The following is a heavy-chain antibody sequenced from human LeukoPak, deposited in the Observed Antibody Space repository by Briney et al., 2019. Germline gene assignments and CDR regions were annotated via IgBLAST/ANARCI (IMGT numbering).Heavy chain of an antibody. J-gene: IGHJ4*02. CDR1: GFTFSSYS. CDR2: ISSSSSYI. D-gene: IGHD6-13*01. Sequence: GGSLRLSCAASGFTFSSYSMNWVRQAPGKGLEWVSSISSSSSYIYYADSMKGRFTISRDNAKNSLYLQMNSLRAEDTAVYYCARDTSSSSWSPAYIDYWGQGTLVTVSS. V-gene: IGHV3-21*01. CDR3: ARDTSSSSWSPAYIDY.